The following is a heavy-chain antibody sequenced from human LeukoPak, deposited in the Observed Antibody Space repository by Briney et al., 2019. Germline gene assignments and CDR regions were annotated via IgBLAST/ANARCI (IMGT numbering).Heavy chain of an antibody. CDR1: GFTFNNYG. CDR2: ISAYNGDT. J-gene: IGHJ4*02. Sequence: ASVKVSCKASGFTFNNYGISWARQAPGQGLEWMGWISAYNGDTHYAQKFRGRVTLTTDTSTRTAYMELRSLRSDDTAMYYCARDPSNTSGWYIYFDYWGQGTLVTVSP. D-gene: IGHD6-19*01. CDR3: ARDPSNTSGWYIYFDY. V-gene: IGHV1-18*01.